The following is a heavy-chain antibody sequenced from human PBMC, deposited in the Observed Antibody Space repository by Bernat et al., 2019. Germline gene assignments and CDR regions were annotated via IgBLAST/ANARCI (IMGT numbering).Heavy chain of an antibody. CDR1: GLTFSSFW. V-gene: IGHV3-74*01. J-gene: IGHJ6*03. CDR2: VNGDGSST. D-gene: IGHD4-11*01. CDR3: AKSGVVTRRYYYMDV. Sequence: EVQLVESGGGLVQPGGSLRLSCAASGLTFSSFWMHWVRQAPGKGLVWVSRVNGDGSSTSYADSVKGRFTISRDNAKNTLYLQMNSLRAEDTAVYYCAKSGVVTRRYYYMDVWGKGTTVTVSS.